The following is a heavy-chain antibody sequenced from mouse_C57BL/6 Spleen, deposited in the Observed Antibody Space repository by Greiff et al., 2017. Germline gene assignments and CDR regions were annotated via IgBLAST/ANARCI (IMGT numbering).Heavy chain of an antibody. D-gene: IGHD3-1*01. J-gene: IGHJ3*01. CDR2: ISSGGDYI. CDR3: TRDEGLAWFAY. CDR1: GFTFSSYA. V-gene: IGHV5-9-1*02. Sequence: EVKLQESGEGLVKPGGSLKLSCAASGFTFSSYAMSWVRQTPEKRLEWVAYISSGGDYIYYADTVKGRFTISRDNARNTLYLQMSSLKSEDTAMYYCTRDEGLAWFAYWGQGTLVTVSA.